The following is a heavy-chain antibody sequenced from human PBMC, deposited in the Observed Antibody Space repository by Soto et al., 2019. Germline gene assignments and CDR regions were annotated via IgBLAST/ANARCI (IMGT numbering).Heavy chain of an antibody. CDR2: IILIFGTT. J-gene: IGHJ6*02. Sequence: SVKVSCKASGSTFSNYAFSWVRQAPGQGLEWMGGIILIFGTTNYAQKFQDRVTITADESTSTVYMELRSLRSDDTAVYYCARDNGFGESDVWGQGTTVTVSS. CDR1: GSTFSNYA. D-gene: IGHD3-10*01. V-gene: IGHV1-69*13. CDR3: ARDNGFGESDV.